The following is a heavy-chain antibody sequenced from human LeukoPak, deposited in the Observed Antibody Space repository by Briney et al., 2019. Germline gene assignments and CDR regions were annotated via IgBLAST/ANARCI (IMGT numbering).Heavy chain of an antibody. CDR3: ARQKGYSSGWYYFDY. CDR2: IYYSGST. V-gene: IGHV4-59*08. J-gene: IGHJ4*02. CDR1: GGSISSYY. Sequence: SETLSLTCTVSGGSISSYYWSWLRQPPGKGLEWIGYIYYSGSTNYNPSLKGRVTISVDTSKNQFSLKLSSVTAADTALYYCARQKGYSSGWYYFDYWGQGTLVTVSS. D-gene: IGHD6-19*01.